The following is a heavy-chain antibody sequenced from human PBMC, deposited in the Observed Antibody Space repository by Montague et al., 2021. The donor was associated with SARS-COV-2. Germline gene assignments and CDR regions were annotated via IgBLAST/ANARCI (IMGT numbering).Heavy chain of an antibody. CDR1: GFIFSHYA. V-gene: IGHV3-23*01. CDR2: MSGSGVRR. Sequence: SLRLSCAASGFIFSHYAMTRVRQAPGKGLEWVSTMSGSGVRRDYADSVKGRFTISRDSSKNTLYLQMNSLRVEDTAVYYCAKDTATIRIAVALMDVWGQGTTVIVSS. J-gene: IGHJ6*02. CDR3: AKDTATIRIAVALMDV. D-gene: IGHD6-19*01.